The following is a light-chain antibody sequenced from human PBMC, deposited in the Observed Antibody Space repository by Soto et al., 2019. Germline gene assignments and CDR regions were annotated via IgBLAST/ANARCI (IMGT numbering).Light chain of an antibody. V-gene: IGKV1-39*01. J-gene: IGKJ2*01. CDR3: QQTYNAPRT. Sequence: DIPMTQSPSYLPTSVGDRVTITCRASRTIYNYVTWYQQKPGKAPRLLIFGASRVQNGIPSRFSGSGSGTDFTLTINDVQPEDFASYFCQQTYNAPRTFGQGTTLEI. CDR2: GAS. CDR1: RTIYNY.